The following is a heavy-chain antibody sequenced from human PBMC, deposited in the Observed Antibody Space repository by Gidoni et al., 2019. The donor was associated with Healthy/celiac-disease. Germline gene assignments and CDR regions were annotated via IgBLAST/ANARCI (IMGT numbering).Heavy chain of an antibody. D-gene: IGHD3-10*01. CDR2: INPSGGST. CDR3: ARTITMVRGVIWGYFDY. CDR1: GYTFTSYY. V-gene: IGHV1-46*01. Sequence: QVQLVQSGAEVKKPGASVKVSCKASGYTFTSYYMHWVRQAPGQGLEWMGIINPSGGSTSYAQKFQGRVTMTRDTSTSTVYMELSSLRSEDTAVYYCARTITMVRGVIWGYFDYWGQGTLVTVSS. J-gene: IGHJ4*02.